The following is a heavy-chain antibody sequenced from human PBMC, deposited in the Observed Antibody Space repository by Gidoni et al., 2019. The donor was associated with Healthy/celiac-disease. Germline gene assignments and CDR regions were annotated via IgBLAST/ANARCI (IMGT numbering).Heavy chain of an antibody. Sequence: QVQLVESGGGVVQPGRSLRLSCAASGFTFSSYGMHWVRQAPGKGLEWVAVIWYDGSNKYYADSVKGRFTISRDSSKNTLYLQMNSLRAEDTAVYYCARDLQGRSEAYFDYWGQGTLVTVSS. J-gene: IGHJ4*02. CDR1: GFTFSSYG. V-gene: IGHV3-33*01. CDR3: ARDLQGRSEAYFDY. CDR2: IWYDGSNK.